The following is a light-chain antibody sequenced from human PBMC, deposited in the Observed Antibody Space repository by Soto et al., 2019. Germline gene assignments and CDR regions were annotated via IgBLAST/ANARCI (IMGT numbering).Light chain of an antibody. Sequence: QSVLTQPPSVSGAPGQRVTISCTESSSNIGAGYDVHWYQQLPGTAPKLLIYGNSNGPSGVPDRFSGSKSGTSASLAITGLQAEDEADYYCQSYDSSLSGWVFGGGTKVTVL. J-gene: IGLJ3*02. V-gene: IGLV1-40*01. CDR1: SSNIGAGYD. CDR2: GNS. CDR3: QSYDSSLSGWV.